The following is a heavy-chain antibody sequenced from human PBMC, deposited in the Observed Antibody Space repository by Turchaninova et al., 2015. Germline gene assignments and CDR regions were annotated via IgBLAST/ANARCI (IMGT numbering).Heavy chain of an antibody. J-gene: IGHJ4*02. Sequence: QITLKESGPTLVKPTQTLTLTCTLSGFSLSTHGMGGGWTRQPPGKAPEWLALIYWDDDKRYSPSLKSRLTITKDTSKNQVVLIMTNMDPVDTATYYCARLGYNRGWSSPYYWGQGTLVTVSS. D-gene: IGHD6-19*01. V-gene: IGHV2-5*02. CDR2: IYWDDDK. CDR3: ARLGYNRGWSSPYY. CDR1: GFSLSTHGMG.